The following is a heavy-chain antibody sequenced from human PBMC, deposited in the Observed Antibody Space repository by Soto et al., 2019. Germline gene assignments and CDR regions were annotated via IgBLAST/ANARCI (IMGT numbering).Heavy chain of an antibody. V-gene: IGHV1-3*01. D-gene: IGHD3-16*01. Sequence: ASVKVSCKASGYTFTSYDINWVRQAPGQRLEWLGCINAGTGNTKYSQNFRDRVAITSDTSASTAYMELSSLRSEDTAVYYCAREISAFDIWGQGTMVTVSS. CDR3: AREISAFDI. CDR2: INAGTGNT. J-gene: IGHJ3*02. CDR1: GYTFTSYD.